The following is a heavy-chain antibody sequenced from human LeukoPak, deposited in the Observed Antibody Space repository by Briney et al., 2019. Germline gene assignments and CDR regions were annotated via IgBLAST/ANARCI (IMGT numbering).Heavy chain of an antibody. V-gene: IGHV1-18*01. CDR2: ISAYNGNT. D-gene: IGHD2-15*01. CDR3: ARDCSGGSCYIRFDY. Sequence: ASVKVSCKASGYTFTSYGISWVRQAPGQGLEWMGWISAYNGNTNYAQKLQGRVTMTTDTPTSTAYMELRSRRSDDTAVYYCARDCSGGSCYIRFDYWGQGTLVTVSS. CDR1: GYTFTSYG. J-gene: IGHJ4*02.